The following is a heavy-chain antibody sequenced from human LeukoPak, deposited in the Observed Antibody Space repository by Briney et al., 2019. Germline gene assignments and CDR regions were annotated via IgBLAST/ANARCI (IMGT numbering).Heavy chain of an antibody. V-gene: IGHV1-24*01. CDR2: FDPEDGET. CDR3: VRAVAAASGYWFDP. D-gene: IGHD6-19*01. J-gene: IGHJ5*02. Sequence: ASVKVSCKVSGYTLTELSMHWVRQAPGKGLEWMGGFDPEDGETIYAQKFQGRVTMTEDTSTDTAYMELSSLRSEDTAVYYCVRAVAAASGYWFDPWGQGTLVTVSS. CDR1: GYTLTELS.